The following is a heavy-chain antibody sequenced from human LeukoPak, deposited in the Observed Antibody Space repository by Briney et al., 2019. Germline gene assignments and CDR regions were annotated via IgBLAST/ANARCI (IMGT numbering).Heavy chain of an antibody. CDR1: GGSFRGYY. V-gene: IGHV4-34*01. J-gene: IGHJ4*02. CDR3: ASKYYYDSSGYLDY. D-gene: IGHD3-22*01. CDR2: INHSGST. Sequence: PSETLSLTCAVYGGSFRGYYWSWIRRPPGKGLEWIGEINHSGSTNYNPSLKSRVTISVDTSKNQFSLKLSSVTAADTAVYYCASKYYYDSSGYLDYWGQGTLVTVSS.